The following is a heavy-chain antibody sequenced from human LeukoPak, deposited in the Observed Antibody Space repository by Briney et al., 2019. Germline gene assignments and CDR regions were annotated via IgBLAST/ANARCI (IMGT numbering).Heavy chain of an antibody. J-gene: IGHJ5*02. Sequence: SQTLSLTCTVSGGSISSGSYYWSWIRQPAGKGLEWIGRIYASGNINSTPSLKSRVTISIATSKNHFPLKLGQATAPHTTWHYCATGNGKLDPWGQGTLVTVSS. CDR1: GGSISSGSYY. V-gene: IGHV4-61*02. CDR3: ATGNGKLDP. CDR2: IYASGNI. D-gene: IGHD1-1*01.